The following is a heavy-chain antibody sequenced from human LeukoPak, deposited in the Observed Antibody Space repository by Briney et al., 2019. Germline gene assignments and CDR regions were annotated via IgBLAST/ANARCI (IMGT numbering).Heavy chain of an antibody. CDR2: ILYTGNT. V-gene: IGHV4-61*01. Sequence: PSETLSLTCTVSGGSISSSSYYWSWIRQPPGRGLEWIGYILYTGNTNYNPSLKSRVTISVDTSKNQFSLKMRSVTAADTAVYYCARDRRDTSMVWDYWGQGTLVTVSS. CDR3: ARDRRDTSMVWDY. J-gene: IGHJ4*02. CDR1: GGSISSSSYY. D-gene: IGHD5-18*01.